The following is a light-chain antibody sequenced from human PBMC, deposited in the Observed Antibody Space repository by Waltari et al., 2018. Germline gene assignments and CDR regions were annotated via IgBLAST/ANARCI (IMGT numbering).Light chain of an antibody. V-gene: IGKV1-39*01. CDR2: DAS. CDR1: QTIYNS. CDR3: QQSYTLPYT. J-gene: IGKJ2*01. Sequence: DIQMTQSPSPLSASVGDRGTITCRASQTIYNSLNWYQHKPGNAPRLLISDASTLQNGVPSRFSGRGSGTEFTLAISRLQPEDFATYYCQQSYTLPYTFGQGTQLDI.